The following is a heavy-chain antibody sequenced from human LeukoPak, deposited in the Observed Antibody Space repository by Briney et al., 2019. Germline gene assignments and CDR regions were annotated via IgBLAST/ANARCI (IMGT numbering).Heavy chain of an antibody. CDR1: GFMFSSNW. CDR3: ARAPSSYYYDSYYFDY. CDR2: IKEDGTET. V-gene: IGHV3-7*01. J-gene: IGHJ4*02. D-gene: IGHD3-10*01. Sequence: PGGSLRLSCAASGFMFSSNWMSWVRLAPGKGLEWVANIKEDGTETYYVDSVKGRLTISRDNSKNTLYLQMNSLRAEDTAVYYCARAPSSYYYDSYYFDYWGQGTLVTVSS.